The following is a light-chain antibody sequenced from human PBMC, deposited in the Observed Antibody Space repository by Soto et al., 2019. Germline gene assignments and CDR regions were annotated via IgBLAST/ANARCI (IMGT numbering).Light chain of an antibody. CDR2: EVS. J-gene: IGLJ2*01. Sequence: QSVLTQPASVSGSPGQSITISCSGTSSDVGGHNYVSWYQQQPGKSPKVMIYEVSNRPSGVSNRFSGSKSGNTASLTISGRQADDDADYYCSSYTSSSTVVFGGGTKLTVL. CDR1: SSDVGGHNY. V-gene: IGLV2-14*01. CDR3: SSYTSSSTVV.